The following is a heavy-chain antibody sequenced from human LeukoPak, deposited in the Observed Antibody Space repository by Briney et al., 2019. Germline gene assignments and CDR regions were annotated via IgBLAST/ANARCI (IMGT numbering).Heavy chain of an antibody. V-gene: IGHV3-30*02. D-gene: IGHD5-24*01. Sequence: PGGSLRLSCTASGFTFSTYGMHWVRQAPGKGLEWVAFIRYDGSNRDYADSVKGRFTISRDNSENTLSLEMNSLRGEDTSVYYCVRGDRDGSLFWGQGTMVIVSS. CDR3: VRGDRDGSLF. CDR2: IRYDGSNR. CDR1: GFTFSTYG. J-gene: IGHJ3*01.